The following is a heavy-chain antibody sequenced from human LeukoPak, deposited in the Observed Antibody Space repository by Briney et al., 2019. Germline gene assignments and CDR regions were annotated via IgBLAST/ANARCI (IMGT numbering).Heavy chain of an antibody. V-gene: IGHV4-59*01. CDR1: GGSISSYY. CDR3: ARVRQSLAAAGKVFDY. Sequence: SETLSLNCTVSGGSISSYYWSWIRQPPGKGLEWIGYIYYSGSTNYNPSLKSRVTISVDTSKNQFSLKLSSVTAADTAVYYCARVRQSLAAAGKVFDYWGQGTLVTVSS. D-gene: IGHD6-13*01. CDR2: IYYSGST. J-gene: IGHJ4*02.